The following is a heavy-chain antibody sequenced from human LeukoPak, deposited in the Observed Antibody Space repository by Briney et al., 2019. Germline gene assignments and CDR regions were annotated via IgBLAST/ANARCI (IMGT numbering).Heavy chain of an antibody. Sequence: GGSLRLSCAASGFTVGSNYMSWVRQAPGKGLEWVSVIYSGGSTYYADSVKGRFTISRDNSKNTLYLQINSLRAEDTAVYYCARGANKGPSYYFDYWGQGTLVTVSS. V-gene: IGHV3-66*01. CDR3: ARGANKGPSYYFDY. D-gene: IGHD1/OR15-1a*01. J-gene: IGHJ4*02. CDR2: IYSGGST. CDR1: GFTVGSNY.